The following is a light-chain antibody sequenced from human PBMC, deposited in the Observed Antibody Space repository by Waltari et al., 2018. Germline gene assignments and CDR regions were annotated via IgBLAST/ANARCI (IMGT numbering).Light chain of an antibody. Sequence: QSALTQPASVSGSPGQSITMSCTGTRSDVGGYDYVSWYQQHPGKAPKLMIYDVTIRPSGVPHRFSGSKSGNTASLTIPGLQADDEADYYCSSFTSPSIVVFGEGTQLTVL. V-gene: IGLV2-14*03. J-gene: IGLJ2*01. CDR1: RSDVGGYDY. CDR3: SSFTSPSIVV. CDR2: DVT.